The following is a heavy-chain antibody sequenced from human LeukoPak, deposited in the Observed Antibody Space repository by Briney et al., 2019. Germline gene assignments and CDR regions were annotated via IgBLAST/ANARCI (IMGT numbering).Heavy chain of an antibody. CDR3: ARDKSDDYVWGSYRQNWFDP. J-gene: IGHJ5*02. CDR2: LYTGGGT. V-gene: IGHV3-53*01. D-gene: IGHD3-16*02. Sequence: GGSLRLSCAASGFSVRTTYMSWVRQAPGKGLEWVSVLYTGGGTDHADSVKGRFTISRDNAKNSLYLQMNSLRAEDTALYYCARDKSDDYVWGSYRQNWFDPWGQGTLVTVSS. CDR1: GFSVRTTY.